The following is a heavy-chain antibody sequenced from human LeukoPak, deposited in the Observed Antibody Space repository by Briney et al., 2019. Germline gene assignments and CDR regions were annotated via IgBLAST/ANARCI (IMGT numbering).Heavy chain of an antibody. V-gene: IGHV1-18*01. D-gene: IGHD2-21*02. CDR2: ISGYNGNT. CDR3: ARYGGGDTWYAHFGMDA. J-gene: IGHJ6*02. CDR1: GYTFNNYG. Sequence: ASVKVSCKTSGYTFNNYGTNWVRQAPGQGLEWVGWISGYNGNTNYAQKFQGRITMTIDTPTSTGYMELRSLTSDDTAVFYCARYGGGDTWYAHFGMDAWGRGTTVTVSS.